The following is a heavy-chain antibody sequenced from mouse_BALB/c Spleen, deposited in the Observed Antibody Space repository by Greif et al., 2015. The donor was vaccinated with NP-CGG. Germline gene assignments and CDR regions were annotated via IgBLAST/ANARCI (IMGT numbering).Heavy chain of an antibody. V-gene: IGHV5-6-5*01. J-gene: IGHJ2*01. Sequence: EVQLVESGGGLVKPGGSLKLSCAASGFTFSSYAMSWVRQTPEKRLEWVASISSGGSTYYPDSVKGRFTISRDNARNILYLQMSSLRSEDTAMYYCARFITTALDYWGQGTTLTVSS. CDR3: ARFITTALDY. D-gene: IGHD1-2*01. CDR2: ISSGGST. CDR1: GFTFSSYA.